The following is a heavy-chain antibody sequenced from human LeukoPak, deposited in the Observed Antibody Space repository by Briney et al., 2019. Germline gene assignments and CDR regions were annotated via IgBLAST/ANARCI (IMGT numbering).Heavy chain of an antibody. Sequence: PGRSLRLSCAASGFTFSSYGMHWVRQAPGKGLEGVAVISYDGSNKYYADSVKGRFTLSRDNSKNTLYLQMNSLRAEDTAVYYCAKATGIAVNFYYGMDVWGKGTTVTVSS. J-gene: IGHJ6*04. CDR2: ISYDGSNK. D-gene: IGHD6-19*01. CDR3: AKATGIAVNFYYGMDV. CDR1: GFTFSSYG. V-gene: IGHV3-30*18.